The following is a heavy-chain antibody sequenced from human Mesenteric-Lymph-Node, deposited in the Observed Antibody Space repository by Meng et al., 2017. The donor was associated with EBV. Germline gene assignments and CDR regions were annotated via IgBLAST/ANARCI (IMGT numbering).Heavy chain of an antibody. CDR2: LNRSGNT. D-gene: IGHD3-22*01. J-gene: IGHJ4*02. CDR3: ARGLGAPNLYYDSNALDY. V-gene: IGHV4-34*01. CDR1: GGSFSGQY. Sequence: QVQLQLWGAGLLNPSETLSLPGSVYGGSFSGQYWSWIRQPPGKGLEWIGELNRSGNTNYNPFFKGRVTISVDTSKNQFSLKLSSVTAADTAVYYCARGLGAPNLYYDSNALDYWGQGTLVTVPS.